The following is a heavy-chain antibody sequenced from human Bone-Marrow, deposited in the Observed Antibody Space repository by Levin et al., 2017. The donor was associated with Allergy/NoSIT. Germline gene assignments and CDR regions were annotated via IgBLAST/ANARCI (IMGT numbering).Heavy chain of an antibody. CDR3: AKDIYSGGPYGAFDI. Sequence: GGSLRLSCAASRFAFSSSWMSWVRQAPGKGLEWVANIKQDGSERNYADSVRGRFTISRDNAKNSLFLQMDSLRTEDTALYYCAKDIYSGGPYGAFDIWGQGTMVTVSS. CDR1: RFAFSSSW. J-gene: IGHJ3*02. V-gene: IGHV3-7*03. CDR2: IKQDGSER. D-gene: IGHD1-26*01.